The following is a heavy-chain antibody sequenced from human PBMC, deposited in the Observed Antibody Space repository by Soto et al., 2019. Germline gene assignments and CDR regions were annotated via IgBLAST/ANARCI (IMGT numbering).Heavy chain of an antibody. CDR3: ASSPGMVVVAHSDY. D-gene: IGHD2-15*01. CDR1: GFTFRNYA. CDR2: ISGSGDNT. V-gene: IGHV3-23*01. Sequence: EVQLLESGGGLVQPGGSLRLSCAASGFTFRNYAMSWVRQAPGKGLEWVSSISGSGDNTYHTDTVKGRFTISRDNSKNALYLQMNSLSAVDTAVYYCASSPGMVVVAHSDYWGQGTLVTVSS. J-gene: IGHJ4*02.